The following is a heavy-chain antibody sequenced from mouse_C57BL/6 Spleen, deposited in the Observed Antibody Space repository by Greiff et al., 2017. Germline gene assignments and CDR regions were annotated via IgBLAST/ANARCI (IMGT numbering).Heavy chain of an antibody. CDR2: ISSGSSTI. J-gene: IGHJ1*03. CDR1: GFTFSDYG. D-gene: IGHD1-1*01. V-gene: IGHV5-17*01. CDR3: ARRYGSREGYFDV. Sequence: EVHLVESGGGLVKPGGSLKLSCAASGFTFSDYGMHWVRQAPEKGLEWVAYISSGSSTIYYADTVKGRFTISRDNAKNTLFLQMTSLRSEDTAMYYCARRYGSREGYFDVWGTGTTVTVSS.